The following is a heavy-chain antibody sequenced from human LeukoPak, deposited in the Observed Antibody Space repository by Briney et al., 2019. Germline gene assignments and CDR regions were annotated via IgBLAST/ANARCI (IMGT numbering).Heavy chain of an antibody. CDR1: GYTFTSYG. Sequence: ASVKVSCKASGYTFTSYGISWVRQVPGQGLEWMGWISAYNGNTNYAQKLQGRVTMTTDTSTSTAYMELRSLRSDDTAVYYCARSVVVVAATGGDGSGRDWGQGTLVTVSS. D-gene: IGHD2-15*01. CDR3: ARSVVVVAATGGDGSGRD. J-gene: IGHJ4*02. CDR2: ISAYNGNT. V-gene: IGHV1-18*01.